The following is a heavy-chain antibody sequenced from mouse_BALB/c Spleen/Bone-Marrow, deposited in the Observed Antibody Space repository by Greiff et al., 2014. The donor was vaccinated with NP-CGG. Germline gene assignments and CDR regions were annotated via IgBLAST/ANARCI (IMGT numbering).Heavy chain of an antibody. CDR2: INPYNDGT. J-gene: IGHJ2*01. Sequence: VQLKESGPELVKPGASVKMSCKASGYTFTSYVMHWVKQKPGQGLEWIGYINPYNDGTKYNEKFRGKATLTSDKSSSTAYMELSSLTSEDSAVYYCAREGVDYFDYWGQGTTLTVSS. CDR1: GYTFTSYV. V-gene: IGHV1-14*01. CDR3: AREGVDYFDY.